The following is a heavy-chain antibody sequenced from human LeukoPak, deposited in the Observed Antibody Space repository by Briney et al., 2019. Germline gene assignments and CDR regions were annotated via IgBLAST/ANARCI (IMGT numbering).Heavy chain of an antibody. CDR2: IYPNNGGT. J-gene: IGHJ4*02. D-gene: IGHD2-21*01. CDR3: AREIWHYSQ. CDR1: GYTFTDNY. Sequence: ASVKVSCKASGYTFTDNYVHWVRQVPGQGLEWMGWIYPNNGGTNYAQKFQGRVTMTRDTSISTAYLDLSGLRSDDTAVYFCAREIWHYSQWGQGTLVTVSS. V-gene: IGHV1-2*02.